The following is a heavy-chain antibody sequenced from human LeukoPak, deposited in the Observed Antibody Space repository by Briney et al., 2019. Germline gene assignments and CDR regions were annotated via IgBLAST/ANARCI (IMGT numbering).Heavy chain of an antibody. D-gene: IGHD1-14*01. V-gene: IGHV4-39*07. CDR1: GGSISSSSYY. CDR3: ARVYNVDV. CDR2: IYYSGST. Sequence: SETLSLTCTVSGGSISSSSYYWGWIRQPPGKGLEWIGSIYYSGSTYYNPSLKSRVTISVDTSKNQFSLKLRSVTAADTAVYYCARVYNVDVWGKGTTVTVSS. J-gene: IGHJ6*04.